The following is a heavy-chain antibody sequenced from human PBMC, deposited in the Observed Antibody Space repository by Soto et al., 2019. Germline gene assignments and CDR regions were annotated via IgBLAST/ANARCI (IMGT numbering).Heavy chain of an antibody. V-gene: IGHV1-69*13. CDR1: GDVFRSYG. CDR2: IIPISGTT. Sequence: SVKVSCKASGDVFRSYGINWVRQAPGQGLEWMGGIIPISGTTNYAQKFQGRVAITADESTDTVYMELSRLRSEDTAVYFCARVRCFNGLCHTADYGMDVWGQGTTVTV. CDR3: ARVRCFNGLCHTADYGMDV. J-gene: IGHJ6*02. D-gene: IGHD2-8*01.